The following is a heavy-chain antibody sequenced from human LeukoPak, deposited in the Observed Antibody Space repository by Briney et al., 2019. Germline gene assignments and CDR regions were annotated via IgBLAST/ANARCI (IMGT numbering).Heavy chain of an antibody. Sequence: GGSLRLSRAAFGFSFSGYWMHWVRQAPGKGLVWVSRINEDGSFTSYADCVKGRFTVSRDNAKNTLYLQMNSLRAQDTAVYYCARDLVMVNTPGDDFDYWGRGTLVTVSS. J-gene: IGHJ4*02. CDR3: ARDLVMVNTPGDDFDY. V-gene: IGHV3-74*01. CDR1: GFSFSGYW. CDR2: INEDGSFT. D-gene: IGHD2-21*01.